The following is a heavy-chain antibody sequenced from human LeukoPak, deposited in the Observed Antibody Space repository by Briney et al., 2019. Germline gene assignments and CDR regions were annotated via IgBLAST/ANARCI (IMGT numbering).Heavy chain of an antibody. D-gene: IGHD3-9*01. CDR3: AGSFGSGIDILTPADFDY. J-gene: IGHJ4*02. CDR2: IYYSGST. Sequence: SETLSLTCTVSGGSISSYYWSWIRQPPGKGLEWIGDIYYSGSTNYNPSLKSRVTISVDTSKNQFSLKLSSVTAAGTAVYYCAGSFGSGIDILTPADFDYWGQGTLVTVSS. V-gene: IGHV4-59*01. CDR1: GGSISSYY.